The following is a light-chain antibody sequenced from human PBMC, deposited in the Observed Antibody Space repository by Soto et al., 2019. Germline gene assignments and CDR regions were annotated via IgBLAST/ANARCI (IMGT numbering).Light chain of an antibody. J-gene: IGLJ2*01. Sequence: QSALTQPASVSGSPGQSITISCIGTSSEVGGYNYVSWYQHHPGKVPKLMIYDVNNRPSGVSNRFSGSKSGNTASLTISGLQAEDEADYYCSSYTTSTTLVVFGGGTKLTVL. CDR1: SSEVGGYNY. V-gene: IGLV2-14*03. CDR3: SSYTTSTTLVV. CDR2: DVN.